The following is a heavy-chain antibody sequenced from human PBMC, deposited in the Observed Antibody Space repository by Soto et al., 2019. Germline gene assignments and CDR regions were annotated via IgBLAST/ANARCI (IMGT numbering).Heavy chain of an antibody. CDR3: ARRVGPGIAVAGTDYYFDY. D-gene: IGHD6-19*01. J-gene: IGHJ4*02. V-gene: IGHV2-70*01. CDR2: IDWDDDK. Sequence: SGPTLVNPTQTLTLTCTFSGFSLSTSGMCVSWIRQPPGKALEWLALIDWDDDKYYSTSLKTRLTISKDTSKNQVVLTMTNMDPVDTATYYCARRVGPGIAVAGTDYYFDYWGQGTLVTVSS. CDR1: GFSLSTSGMC.